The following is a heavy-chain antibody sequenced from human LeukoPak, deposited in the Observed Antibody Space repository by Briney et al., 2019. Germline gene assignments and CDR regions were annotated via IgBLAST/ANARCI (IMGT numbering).Heavy chain of an antibody. D-gene: IGHD6-19*01. CDR2: IYTSGST. V-gene: IGHV4-4*07. CDR3: AREYGSGWPQPYDAFDI. Sequence: SETLSLTCTVSGGSISSYYWSWIRQPAGKGLEWIGRIYTSGSTNYNPSLKSRVTMSAATSKNQFSLKLSSVTAADTAVYYCAREYGSGWPQPYDAFDIWGQGTMVTVSS. CDR1: GGSISSYY. J-gene: IGHJ3*02.